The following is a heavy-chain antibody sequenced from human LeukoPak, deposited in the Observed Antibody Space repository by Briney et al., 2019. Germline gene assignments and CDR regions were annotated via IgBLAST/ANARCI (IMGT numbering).Heavy chain of an antibody. CDR1: GFTFSSYG. CDR3: AKSQQLAEEFSGFDY. D-gene: IGHD3-10*01. CDR2: ISYDGSNK. J-gene: IGHJ4*02. V-gene: IGHV3-30*18. Sequence: GGSLRLYCAASGFTFSSYGMHWVRQAPGKGLEWVAVISYDGSNKYYADSVKGRFTISRDNSKNTLYLQMNSLRAEDTAVYYCAKSQQLAEEFSGFDYWGQGTLVTVSS.